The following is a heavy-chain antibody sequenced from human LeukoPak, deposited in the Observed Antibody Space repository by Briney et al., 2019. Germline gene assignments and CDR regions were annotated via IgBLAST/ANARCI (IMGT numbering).Heavy chain of an antibody. V-gene: IGHV1-18*01. CDR1: GYTFTSYG. CDR3: ARDHGDYDSSGYYSRSFQH. J-gene: IGHJ1*01. Sequence: ASVKVSCKASGYTFTSYGISWVRQAPGQGLEWMGWISAYNGNTNYAQKLQGRVTMTTDTSTSTAYMELRSLRSDDTAVYYCARDHGDYDSSGYYSRSFQHWGPGTLVTVSS. CDR2: ISAYNGNT. D-gene: IGHD3-22*01.